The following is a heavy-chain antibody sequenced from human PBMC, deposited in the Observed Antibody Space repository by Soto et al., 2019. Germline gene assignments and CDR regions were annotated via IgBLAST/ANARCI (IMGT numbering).Heavy chain of an antibody. CDR1: GYTFTSYA. CDR3: ARDNRYSGSSRAPFDC. V-gene: IGHV1-3*01. CDR2: INAGNGNT. Sequence: QVQLVQSGAEVKKPGASVKVSCKASGYTFTSYAMHWVRQAPGQRLEWMGWINAGNGNTKYSQKFQGRVTITRDTAASTAYMELSSLRSEDTAVYYCARDNRYSGSSRAPFDCWGQGTLVTVSS. J-gene: IGHJ4*02. D-gene: IGHD1-26*01.